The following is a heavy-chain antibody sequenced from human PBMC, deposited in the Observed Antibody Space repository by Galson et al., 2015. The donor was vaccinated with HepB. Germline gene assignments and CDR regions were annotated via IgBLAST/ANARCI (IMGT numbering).Heavy chain of an antibody. D-gene: IGHD5-12*01. CDR1: GGSVSSSSYC. V-gene: IGHV4-39*01. J-gene: IGHJ3*02. CDR2: IYYSGST. CDR3: AIQKVDIVATMGGTNAFDI. Sequence: LSLTCTVSGGSVSSSSYCWGWIRQPPGKGLEWIGSIYYSGSTYYNPSLKSRVTISVDTSKNQFSLKLSSVTAADTAVYYCAIQKVDIVATMGGTNAFDIWGQGTMVTVSS.